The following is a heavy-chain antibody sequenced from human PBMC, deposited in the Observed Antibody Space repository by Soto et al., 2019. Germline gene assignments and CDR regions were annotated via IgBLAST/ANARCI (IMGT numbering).Heavy chain of an antibody. Sequence: EVQLVESGGGLVQPGGSLRLSCAASGFTFSNYGMNWARQAPGRGLEWVTHINAPGETKSYSDSVKGRFTISRDDAKNSLYLQMNSLTADDTAIYYCARDPGGINDFDYWGQGTLVTVSS. J-gene: IGHJ4*02. CDR2: INAPGETK. D-gene: IGHD2-21*01. CDR1: GFTFSNYG. CDR3: ARDPGGINDFDY. V-gene: IGHV3-48*04.